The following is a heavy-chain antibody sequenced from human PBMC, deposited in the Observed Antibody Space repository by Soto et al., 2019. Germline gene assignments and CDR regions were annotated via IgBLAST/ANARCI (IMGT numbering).Heavy chain of an antibody. CDR1: GFTVSSNY. V-gene: IGHV3-66*01. CDR3: ARDFGGWWELAFDY. CDR2: IYSGGST. Sequence: EVQLVESGGGLVQPGGSLRLSCAASGFTVSSNYMSWVRQAPGKGLEWVSVIYSGGSTYYADSVKGRFTISRDNSKNTLYLQMNSLRAEDRAVYYCARDFGGWWELAFDYWGQGTLVTVSS. D-gene: IGHD1-26*01. J-gene: IGHJ4*02.